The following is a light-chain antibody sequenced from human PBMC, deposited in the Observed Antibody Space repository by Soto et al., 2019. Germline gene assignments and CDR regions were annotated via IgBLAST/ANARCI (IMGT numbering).Light chain of an antibody. J-gene: IGLJ3*02. V-gene: IGLV1-51*01. CDR1: STDIGSYDL. CDR2: ENN. Sequence: QSVLTQPASVSGSPGQTITISCTGTSTDIGSYDLVSWYQQHPGKVPKLMIYENNKRPSGIPDRFSGSKSGTSATLGITGLQTGDEADYYCGTWDKSLSAGVFGGGTKLTVL. CDR3: GTWDKSLSAGV.